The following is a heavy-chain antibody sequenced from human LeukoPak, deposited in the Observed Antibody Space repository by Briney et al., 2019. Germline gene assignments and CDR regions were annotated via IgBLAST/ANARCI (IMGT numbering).Heavy chain of an antibody. CDR2: VYHTGST. V-gene: IGHV4-30-4*08. Sequence: PSETLSLTCSVSGDSITSVSYYWTWIRQTPGKGLEWIGHVYHTGSTFYNPSLKSRVTISVDRSNNQFSLRLASVTAADTAVYYCARVPLGRYYYMDVWGKGTTVIVSS. J-gene: IGHJ6*03. D-gene: IGHD3-16*02. CDR1: GDSITSVSYY. CDR3: ARVPLGRYYYMDV.